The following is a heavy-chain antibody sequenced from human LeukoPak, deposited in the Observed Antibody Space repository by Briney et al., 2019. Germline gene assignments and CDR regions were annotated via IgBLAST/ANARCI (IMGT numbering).Heavy chain of an antibody. V-gene: IGHV3-74*01. CDR1: GFTFSTYW. CDR2: ISGDGSTT. Sequence: GGSQRLSCAASGFTFSTYWMHWVRQAPGEGLVWVSRISGDGSTTNYADSVKGRFTISRDNAKNTLYLQMNSLRAEDTAVYYCTRRVDTTRWYDPWGQGTLVTVSS. D-gene: IGHD2-15*01. CDR3: TRRVDTTRWYDP. J-gene: IGHJ5*02.